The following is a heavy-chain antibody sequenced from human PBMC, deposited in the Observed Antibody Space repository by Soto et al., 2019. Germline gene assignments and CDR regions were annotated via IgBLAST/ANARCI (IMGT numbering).Heavy chain of an antibody. J-gene: IGHJ4*02. D-gene: IGHD6-13*01. CDR2: ISGSGGST. CDR1: GFTFSSYA. CDR3: AKDHRSSSWYGSPYYFDY. V-gene: IGHV3-23*01. Sequence: PGGSLRLSCAASGFTFSSYAMSWVRQAPGKGLEWVSAISGSGGSTYYADSVKGRFTISRDNSKNTLYLQMNGLRAEDTAVYYCAKDHRSSSWYGSPYYFDYWGQGTLVTVSS.